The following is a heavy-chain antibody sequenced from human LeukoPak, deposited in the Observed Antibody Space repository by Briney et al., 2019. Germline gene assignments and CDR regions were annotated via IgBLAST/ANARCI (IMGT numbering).Heavy chain of an antibody. Sequence: GASVKVSCKASGGTFSSYEISWVRQAPGQGLEWMGGITPMFGIAKYAQKFQGRVTISAVESMSTVHMELSSLRSEDTAKYYCARRREGGPAAGNWFDPWGQGTLVTVSS. CDR1: GGTFSSYE. CDR2: ITPMFGIA. CDR3: ARRREGGPAAGNWFDP. V-gene: IGHV1-69*13. D-gene: IGHD6-13*01. J-gene: IGHJ5*02.